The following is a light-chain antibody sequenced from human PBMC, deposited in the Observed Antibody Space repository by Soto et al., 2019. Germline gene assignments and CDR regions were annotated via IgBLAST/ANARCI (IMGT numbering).Light chain of an antibody. CDR2: DVS. CDR3: SSYTTSNTRQIV. J-gene: IGLJ1*01. Sequence: SALTQPAPLSGSPGQSITISCTGNSSEVGGYNYVSWYQHHPGKAPKLMIFDVSNRPSGVSNRFSGSKSGNTASLTISGLQPEDEADYYCSSYTTSNTRQIVFGTGTKVNVL. V-gene: IGLV2-14*03. CDR1: SSEVGGYNY.